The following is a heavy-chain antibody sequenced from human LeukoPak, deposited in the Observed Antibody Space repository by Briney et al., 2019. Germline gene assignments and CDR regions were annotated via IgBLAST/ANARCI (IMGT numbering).Heavy chain of an antibody. CDR1: GGSISSSSYY. V-gene: IGHV4-39*01. D-gene: IGHD3-22*01. Sequence: SETLSLTCTVSGGSISSSSYYCGWIRQPPGKGLGWIGSIYYSGSTYYNPSLKSRVTISVDTSKYQFSLKLSSVTAADTAVYYCARRSGDSSGYYYVFWFDPWGQGTLVTVSS. CDR2: IYYSGST. J-gene: IGHJ5*02. CDR3: ARRSGDSSGYYYVFWFDP.